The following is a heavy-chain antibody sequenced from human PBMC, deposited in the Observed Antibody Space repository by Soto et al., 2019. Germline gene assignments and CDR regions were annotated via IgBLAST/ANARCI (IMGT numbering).Heavy chain of an antibody. V-gene: IGHV4-4*02. CDR1: GDSISSTNW. CDR3: ARTYDFRWFDP. CDR2: IYHSGST. J-gene: IGHJ5*02. Sequence: ASETLSLTCAVSGDSISSTNWWSWVRQPPGKGLEWIGEIYHSGSTKYSSSLKSRVTMSVDKSKNQFSLELTSVTAADTAVYYCARTYDFRWFDPWGQGTLVTVSS. D-gene: IGHD3-3*01.